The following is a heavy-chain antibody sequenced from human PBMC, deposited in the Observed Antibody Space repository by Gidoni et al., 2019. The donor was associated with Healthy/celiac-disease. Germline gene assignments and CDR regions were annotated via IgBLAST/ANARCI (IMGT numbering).Heavy chain of an antibody. J-gene: IGHJ1*01. CDR3: ARGSIAAPFQH. CDR2: INHSGST. Sequence: QVHLQQWGAGLLKPSATLSLTCAVYGGSFSGYYWSWIRQPPGKGLEWIGEINHSGSTNYNPSLKSRVTISVDTSKNQFSLKLSSVTAADTAVYYCARGSIAAPFQHWGQGTLVTVSA. D-gene: IGHD6-6*01. V-gene: IGHV4-34*01. CDR1: GGSFSGYY.